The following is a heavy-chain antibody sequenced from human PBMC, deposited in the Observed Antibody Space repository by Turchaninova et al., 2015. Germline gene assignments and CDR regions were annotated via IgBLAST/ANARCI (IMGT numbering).Heavy chain of an antibody. CDR3: ARVVMGCPDY. J-gene: IGHJ4*02. D-gene: IGHD2-21*01. V-gene: IGHV6-1*01. CDR2: TYYRSKWSN. CDR1: GDSVSSNSAA. Sequence: GDSVSSNSAACHWIRQSPSRGLEWLGRTYYRSKWSNDYAVSMRSRITINSDTSKNQFSLQVNSVTPEDTAVYFCARVVMGCPDYWGQGTLVTVSS.